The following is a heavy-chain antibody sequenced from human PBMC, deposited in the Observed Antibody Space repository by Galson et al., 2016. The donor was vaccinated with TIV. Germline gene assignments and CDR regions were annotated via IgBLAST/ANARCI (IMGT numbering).Heavy chain of an antibody. V-gene: IGHV3-53*01. CDR3: ARVQESLAAVEAFDV. Sequence: SLRLSCAASGFAVSSNQMNWVRQAPGKGLEWVSTIYSGGTPEYADSVKGRFIISRETPKNTVSLEMNTLRTEDTAVYFCARVQESLAAVEAFDVWGQGTLVTVSS. CDR1: GFAVSSNQ. CDR2: IYSGGTP. J-gene: IGHJ3*01. D-gene: IGHD2-15*01.